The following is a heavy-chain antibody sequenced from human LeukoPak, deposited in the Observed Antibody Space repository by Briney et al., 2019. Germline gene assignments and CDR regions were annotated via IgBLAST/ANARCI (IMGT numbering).Heavy chain of an antibody. Sequence: GGSLRLSCAASGFTFSSYSMNWDRQAPGKGLEWVSYISSSSSTIYYADSVKGRFTISRDNAKNSLYLQMNSLRAEDTAVYYCARSCGGDCYQMDYYYYMDVWGKGTTVTVSS. V-gene: IGHV3-48*01. CDR3: ARSCGGDCYQMDYYYYMDV. CDR1: GFTFSSYS. J-gene: IGHJ6*03. CDR2: ISSSSSTI. D-gene: IGHD2-21*02.